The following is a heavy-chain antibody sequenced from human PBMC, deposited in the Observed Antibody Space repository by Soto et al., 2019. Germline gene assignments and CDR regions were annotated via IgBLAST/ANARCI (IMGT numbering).Heavy chain of an antibody. CDR1: GGTFSTYA. Sequence: QVQLVQSGAEVKKPESSVKVSCKAPGGTFSTYAISWVRQAPGQGLEWMGGIIPMFGTANYAQRFQDRVTITADECTNTVYMELTSLRSEDTAVYCCASGILLWLRRINNGYAGWGQGTLVTVSS. J-gene: IGHJ4*02. D-gene: IGHD5-12*01. CDR2: IIPMFGTA. CDR3: ASGILLWLRRINNGYAG. V-gene: IGHV1-69*12.